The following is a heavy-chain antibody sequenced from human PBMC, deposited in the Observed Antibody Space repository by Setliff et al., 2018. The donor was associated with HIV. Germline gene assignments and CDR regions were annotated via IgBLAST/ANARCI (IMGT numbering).Heavy chain of an antibody. V-gene: IGHV4-38-2*02. D-gene: IGHD2-21*02. Sequence: SETLSLTCTVSGYSISSDYWWGWIRQPPGKGLEWIGSIYHSGHTYYNPSLKSRVIISVDMSKNQFSLKLTSVTAADTAMYYCAISIVGVTSEMYWAQGTLVTVSS. CDR3: AISIVGVTSEMY. CDR2: IYHSGHT. CDR1: GYSISSDYW. J-gene: IGHJ4*02.